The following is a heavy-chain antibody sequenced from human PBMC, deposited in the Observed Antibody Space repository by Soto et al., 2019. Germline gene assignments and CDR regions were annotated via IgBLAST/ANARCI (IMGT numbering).Heavy chain of an antibody. CDR3: ARGASPLIDY. Sequence: QVQLVQSGAEVKKPGASVKVSCKASGYTFTSYAMHWVRQAPGQRLEWMGWINAGNGNTKYSQKFQGRVTIIRDTSASTAYMELSSLRSEDTAVYYCARGASPLIDYWGQGTLVPGSS. V-gene: IGHV1-3*01. CDR2: INAGNGNT. CDR1: GYTFTSYA. J-gene: IGHJ4*02.